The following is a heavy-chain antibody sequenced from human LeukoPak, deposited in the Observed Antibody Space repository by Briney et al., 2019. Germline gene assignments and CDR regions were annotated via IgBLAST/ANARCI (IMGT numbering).Heavy chain of an antibody. D-gene: IGHD2/OR15-2a*01. J-gene: IGHJ5*02. V-gene: IGHV3-74*01. CDR3: ARDPSVNNAIGYKWLDH. Sequence: GGSLRLSCAASGFGFSSHWMHWVRQAPGKGLVWVSRSNSDGSVRNYADSVEGRFIFSRDNAENTLYLQRNHLGVEDTAVYFCARDPSVNNAIGYKWLDHGGQGALVTVPS. CDR1: GFGFSSHW. CDR2: SNSDGSVR.